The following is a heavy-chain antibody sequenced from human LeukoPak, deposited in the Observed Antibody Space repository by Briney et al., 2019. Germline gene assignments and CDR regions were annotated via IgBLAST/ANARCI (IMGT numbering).Heavy chain of an antibody. D-gene: IGHD5-12*01. Sequence: GGSLRLACAASGFTFSSYAMHWVRQAPGKGLEWVAVISYDGSNKYYADSVKGRFTISRDNSKNTLYLQMNSLRAEDTAVYYCARDRAVATSHYFAYWGQGTLVTVSS. CDR1: GFTFSSYA. V-gene: IGHV3-30-3*01. CDR3: ARDRAVATSHYFAY. CDR2: ISYDGSNK. J-gene: IGHJ4*02.